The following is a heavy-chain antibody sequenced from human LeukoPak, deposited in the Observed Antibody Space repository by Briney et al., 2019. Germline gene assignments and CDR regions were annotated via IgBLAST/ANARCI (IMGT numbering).Heavy chain of an antibody. D-gene: IGHD5-12*01. CDR2: INAGNGNT. Sequence: ASVKVSCKASGYTFTSYAMHWVRQAPGQRLEWMGWINAGNGNTKYSQKFQGGVTITRDTSASTAYMELSSLRSEDTAVYYCASHHGGYSGYELLDYWGQGTLVTVSS. CDR1: GYTFTSYA. V-gene: IGHV1-3*01. CDR3: ASHHGGYSGYELLDY. J-gene: IGHJ4*02.